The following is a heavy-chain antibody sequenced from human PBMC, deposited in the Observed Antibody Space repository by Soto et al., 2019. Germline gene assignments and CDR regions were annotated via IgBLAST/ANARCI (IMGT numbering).Heavy chain of an antibody. CDR3: ARELGYKRVFDY. J-gene: IGHJ4*02. CDR1: GFTFSSYA. Sequence: GGSLRLSCAASGFTFSSYAMHWVRQAPGKGLEWVAVISYDGSNKYYADSVKGRFTISRDNSKNTLYLQMNSLRAEDTAVYYCARELGYKRVFDYWGQGTLVTVSS. D-gene: IGHD6-25*01. V-gene: IGHV3-30-3*01. CDR2: ISYDGSNK.